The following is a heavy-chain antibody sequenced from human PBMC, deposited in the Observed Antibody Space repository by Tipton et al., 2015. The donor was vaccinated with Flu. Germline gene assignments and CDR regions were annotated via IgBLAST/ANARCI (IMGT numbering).Heavy chain of an antibody. CDR1: GGSMSSGDYY. CDR3: ASASAYDSWSGYRLFFDY. J-gene: IGHJ4*02. Sequence: TLSLTCTVSGGSMSSGDYYRNWLRQSPGKALEWIGYIYHSGTTFYNPSLKTRVTISLETSKNQFSLELSSVTAADTGVYFCASASAYDSWSGYRLFFDYWGPGALVTVSS. CDR2: IYHSGTT. D-gene: IGHD3-3*01. V-gene: IGHV4-30-4*01.